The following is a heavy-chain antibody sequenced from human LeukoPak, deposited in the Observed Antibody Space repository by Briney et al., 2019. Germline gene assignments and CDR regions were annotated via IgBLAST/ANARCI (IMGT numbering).Heavy chain of an antibody. V-gene: IGHV1-69*06. CDR2: IIPIFGTA. D-gene: IGHD3-10*01. CDR3: ATRGVTLYYYYMDV. J-gene: IGHJ6*03. CDR1: GGTFSSYA. Sequence: SVKVSCKASGGTFSSYAISWVRQAPGQGLEWMGRIIPIFGTANYAQKFQGRATITADKSTSTAYMELSSLRSEDTAVYYCATRGVTLYYYYMDVWGKGTTVTVSS.